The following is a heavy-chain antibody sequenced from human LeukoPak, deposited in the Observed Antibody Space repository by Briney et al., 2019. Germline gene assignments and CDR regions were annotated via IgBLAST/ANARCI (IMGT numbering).Heavy chain of an antibody. J-gene: IGHJ6*02. D-gene: IGHD5-24*01. CDR2: INPNSGGT. CDR3: ARDRRVRRDGYNYYYYYGMDV. CDR1: GYTLTGYY. V-gene: IGHV1-2*04. Sequence: EASVKVSCTASGYTLTGYYMHWVRQAPGQGLEWMGWINPNSGGTNYAQKFQGWVTMTRDTSISTAHMELSRLRSDDTAVYYCARDRRVRRDGYNYYYYYGMDVWGQGTTVTVSS.